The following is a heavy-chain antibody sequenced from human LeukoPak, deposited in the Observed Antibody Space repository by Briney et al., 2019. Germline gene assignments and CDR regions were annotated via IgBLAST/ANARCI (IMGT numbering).Heavy chain of an antibody. J-gene: IGHJ4*02. CDR2: ISRSSSTS. Sequence: GGSLRLSCAASGFTLSSYSMNWVRQAPGKGLEWVSYISRSSSTSYYADSVKGRFAISRDNAKNSLYLQMNSLRAEDTAVYYCARVAPGADDYHFDYWGQGTLVTVSS. CDR3: ARVAPGADDYHFDY. D-gene: IGHD1-26*01. CDR1: GFTLSSYS. V-gene: IGHV3-48*01.